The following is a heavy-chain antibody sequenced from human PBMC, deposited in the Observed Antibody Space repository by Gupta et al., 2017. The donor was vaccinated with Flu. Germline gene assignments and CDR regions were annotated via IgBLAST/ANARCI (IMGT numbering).Heavy chain of an antibody. CDR1: GGSISSGGYY. D-gene: IGHD5-18*01. CDR2: IHNSGNT. Sequence: QEQLQESGPGLVKPSQTLSLTCTFSGGSISSGGYYWSWIRQHPGKGLEWIGYIHNSGNTYYNPSLKSRVTISEDTSKNHFSLKLRSVTAADTAVYYCARGLGYTSVGWFDPWGQGTLVTVSS. J-gene: IGHJ5*02. V-gene: IGHV4-31*03. CDR3: ARGLGYTSVGWFDP.